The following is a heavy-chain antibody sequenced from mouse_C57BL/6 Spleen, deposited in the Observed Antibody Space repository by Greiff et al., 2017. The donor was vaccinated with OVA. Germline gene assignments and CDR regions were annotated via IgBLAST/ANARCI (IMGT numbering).Heavy chain of an antibody. CDR2: IRSKSSNYAT. CDR3: VRGTTEYGSSPFDY. V-gene: IGHV10-3*01. D-gene: IGHD1-1*01. Sequence: EVQRVESGGGLVQPKGSLKLSCAASGFTFNTYAMHWVRQAPGKGLEWVARIRSKSSNYATYYADSVKDRFTISRDDSQSMLYLQMNNLKTEDTAMYYCVRGTTEYGSSPFDYWGQGTTLTVSS. CDR1: GFTFNTYA. J-gene: IGHJ2*01.